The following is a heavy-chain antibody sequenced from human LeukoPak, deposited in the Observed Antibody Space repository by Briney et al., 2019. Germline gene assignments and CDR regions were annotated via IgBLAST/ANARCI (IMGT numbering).Heavy chain of an antibody. V-gene: IGHV1-24*01. J-gene: IGHJ3*02. Sequence: ASVKVSCKVSGHILTELRIFWVRQAPGQGLEWMGSFDHEDGETVYAQKIQGRFSMTEDTSTDTAHMELTGLRSDDTAVYYCAREREVGPFDIWGQGTMVTVSS. CDR2: FDHEDGET. CDR3: AREREVGPFDI. CDR1: GHILTELR.